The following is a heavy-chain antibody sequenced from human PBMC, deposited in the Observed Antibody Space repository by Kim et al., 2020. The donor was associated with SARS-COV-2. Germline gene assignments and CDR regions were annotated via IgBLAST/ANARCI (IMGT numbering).Heavy chain of an antibody. D-gene: IGHD3-3*01. CDR3: ARAHKKTIFGVVGAFDI. Sequence: SETLSLTCTVSGGSISSYYWSWIRQPPGKGLEWIGYIYYSGSTNYNPPLKSRVTISVDTSKNQFSLKLSSVTAADTAVYYCARAHKKTIFGVVGAFDIWGQGTMVTVSS. J-gene: IGHJ3*02. V-gene: IGHV4-59*13. CDR1: GGSISSYY. CDR2: IYYSGST.